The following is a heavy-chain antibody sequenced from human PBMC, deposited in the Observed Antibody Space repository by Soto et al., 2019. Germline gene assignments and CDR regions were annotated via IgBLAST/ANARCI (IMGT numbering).Heavy chain of an antibody. Sequence: EVQLVESGGGLVQPGGSLRLSCAASGFTFSSYSMNWVRQAPGKGLEWVSYISSSSSTIYYADSVKGRFTISRDNAKNSLYLQMNSLRDEDTAVYYCAAESYPDYGDYLYYWGQGTLVTVSS. CDR2: ISSSSSTI. J-gene: IGHJ4*02. CDR3: AAESYPDYGDYLYY. D-gene: IGHD4-17*01. V-gene: IGHV3-48*02. CDR1: GFTFSSYS.